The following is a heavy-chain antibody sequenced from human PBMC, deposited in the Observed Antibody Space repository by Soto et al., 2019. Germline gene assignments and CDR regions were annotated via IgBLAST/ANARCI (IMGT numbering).Heavy chain of an antibody. CDR1: GYTFTDYY. D-gene: IGHD2-15*01. CDR3: ARHISNDSDAFDI. V-gene: IGHV1-2*02. CDR2: INPNSGGT. Sequence: QVQLVQSGAEVKKPGASVKVSCKASGYTFTDYYMHWVRQAPGQGLVRMGWINPNSGGTNYAQKYQGRVTMTRDTSSSTAYMELSRLTSDDTAVYYCARHISNDSDAFDIWGQGTLVTVSS. J-gene: IGHJ3*02.